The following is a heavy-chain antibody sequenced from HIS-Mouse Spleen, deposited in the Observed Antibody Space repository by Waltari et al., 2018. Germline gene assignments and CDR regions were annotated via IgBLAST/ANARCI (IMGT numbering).Heavy chain of an antibody. CDR3: ARVSSGGSDFDY. J-gene: IGHJ4*02. CDR1: GYTFTGYY. Sequence: QVQLVQSGAEVKKPGASVKVSCKASGYTFTGYYMHWVRQAPGQGLEWMGWINPTSGGTNYAQKFQGRVTMTRDTSISTAYMELSRLRSDDTAVYYCARVSSGGSDFDYWGQGTLVTVSS. D-gene: IGHD3-16*01. V-gene: IGHV1-2*02. CDR2: INPTSGGT.